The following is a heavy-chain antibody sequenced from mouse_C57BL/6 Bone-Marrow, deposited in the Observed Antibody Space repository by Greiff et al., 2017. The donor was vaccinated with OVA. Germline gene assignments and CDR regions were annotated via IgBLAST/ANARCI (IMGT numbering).Heavy chain of an antibody. D-gene: IGHD2-4*01. CDR2: ISSGGSYT. V-gene: IGHV5-6*01. Sequence: EVQLVESGGDLVKPGGSLKLSCAASGFTFSSYGMSWVRQTPDKRLEWVATISSGGSYTYYPDSVKGRFTISRDNAKNTQYLQMSSLKSEDTAMYYCARHVGGIDYVGYFDYWGQGTTLTVSS. J-gene: IGHJ2*01. CDR1: GFTFSSYG. CDR3: ARHVGGIDYVGYFDY.